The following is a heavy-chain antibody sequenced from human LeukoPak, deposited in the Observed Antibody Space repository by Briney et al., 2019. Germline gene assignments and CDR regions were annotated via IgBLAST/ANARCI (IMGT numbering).Heavy chain of an antibody. V-gene: IGHV3-48*03. CDR3: ARIGLYPGYSSGWAHDFDY. D-gene: IGHD6-25*01. Sequence: PGGSLRLSCAASGFTFSSFEMNWVRQAPGKGLEWVSYITSSGDYAYYADSVKGRFTISRDNAKNSLYLQMNSLRAEDTAVYYCARIGLYPGYSSGWAHDFDYWGQGTLVTVSS. J-gene: IGHJ4*02. CDR2: ITSSGDYA. CDR1: GFTFSSFE.